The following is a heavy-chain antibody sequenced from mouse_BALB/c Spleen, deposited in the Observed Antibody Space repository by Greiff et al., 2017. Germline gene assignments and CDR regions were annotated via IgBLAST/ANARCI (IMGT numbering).Heavy chain of an antibody. CDR2: ISTYYGDA. D-gene: IGHD2-14*01. J-gene: IGHJ3*01. V-gene: IGHV1S137*01. CDR3: AREYDAWFAY. CDR1: GYTFTDYA. Sequence: QVQLKQSGAELVRPGVSVKISCKGSGYTFTDYAMHWVKHSHAKSLEWIGVISTYYGDASYNQKFKGKATMTVDKSSSTAYMELARLTSEDSAIYYCAREYDAWFAYWGQGTLVTVSA.